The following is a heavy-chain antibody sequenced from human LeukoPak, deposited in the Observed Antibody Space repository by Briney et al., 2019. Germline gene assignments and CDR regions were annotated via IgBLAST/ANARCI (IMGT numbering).Heavy chain of an antibody. CDR2: ISGSGGST. J-gene: IGHJ4*02. V-gene: IGHV3-23*01. D-gene: IGHD3-9*01. Sequence: GGSLRLSCAASGFTFSSYAMSWVRQAPGKGLEWVSAISGSGGSTYYADSVKGRFTISRDNSKNTLYLQMNSLRAEDTAVYYCAKGASGLRCFDWSSGDYFDYWGQGTLVTVSS. CDR1: GFTFSSYA. CDR3: AKGASGLRCFDWSSGDYFDY.